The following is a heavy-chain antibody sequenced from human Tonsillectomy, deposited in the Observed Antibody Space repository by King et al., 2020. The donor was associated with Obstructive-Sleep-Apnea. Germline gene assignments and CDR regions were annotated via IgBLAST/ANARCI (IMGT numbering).Heavy chain of an antibody. J-gene: IGHJ6*02. D-gene: IGHD1-26*01. V-gene: IGHV4-39*01. Sequence: QLQESGPGLVKPSETLSLTCTVSGGSISSSSYYWGWIRQPPGKGLEWIGSIYYSGSTYYNPSLKSRVTISVDTSKNQFSLKLSSVTAADTAVYYCARQDIVGAPGGYGMVVWGPGTSVTVSS. CDR3: ARQDIVGAPGGYGMVV. CDR1: GGSISSSSYY. CDR2: IYYSGST.